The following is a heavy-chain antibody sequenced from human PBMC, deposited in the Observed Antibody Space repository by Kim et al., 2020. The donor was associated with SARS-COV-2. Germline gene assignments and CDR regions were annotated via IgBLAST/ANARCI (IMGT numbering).Heavy chain of an antibody. Sequence: GMHWVRQAPGKGLEWVAVISYDGSNKYYADSVKGRFTISRDNSKNTLYLQMNSLRAEDTAVYYCAIPDYYGSGVNDWGQGTLVTVSS. J-gene: IGHJ4*02. CDR1: G. CDR2: ISYDGSNK. CDR3: AIPDYYGSGVND. D-gene: IGHD3-10*01. V-gene: IGHV3-30*03.